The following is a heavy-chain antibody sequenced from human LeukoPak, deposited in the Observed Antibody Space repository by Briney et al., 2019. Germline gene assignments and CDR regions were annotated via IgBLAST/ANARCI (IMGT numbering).Heavy chain of an antibody. CDR3: AKDRTKYYYDSSGYFDY. D-gene: IGHD3-22*01. J-gene: IGHJ4*02. CDR1: GFTFSSYA. Sequence: GGSLRLSCAASGFTFSSYAMSWVRQAPGKGLEWVSAISGSGGSTYYADSVKGRFTISRDNSKNTLYLQMNSLRAEDTAVYCCAKDRTKYYYDSSGYFDYWGQGALVTVSS. CDR2: ISGSGGST. V-gene: IGHV3-23*01.